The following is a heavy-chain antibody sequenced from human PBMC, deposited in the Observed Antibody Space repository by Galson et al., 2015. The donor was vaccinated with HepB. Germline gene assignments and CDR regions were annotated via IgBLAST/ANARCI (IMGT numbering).Heavy chain of an antibody. V-gene: IGHV2-70*04. CDR1: GFSLSTSGMR. D-gene: IGHD2-8*02. Sequence: PALVKPTQTLTLTCTFSGFSLSTSGMRGSWIRQPPGKALEWLARIDWDDDKFYSTSLKTRLTISKDTSKNQVVLTMTNMDPVDTATYYCARMATWSYAFDIWGQGTMVTVSS. CDR2: IDWDDDK. J-gene: IGHJ3*02. CDR3: ARMATWSYAFDI.